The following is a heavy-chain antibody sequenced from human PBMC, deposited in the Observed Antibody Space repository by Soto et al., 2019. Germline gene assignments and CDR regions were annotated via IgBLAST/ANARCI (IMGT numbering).Heavy chain of an antibody. D-gene: IGHD5-12*01. J-gene: IGHJ6*02. CDR3: ARGGQEWRRSGCGYIYDGLDG. CDR2: ISAYNGNR. Sequence: GASVKVSCPASGYIFGHYGIGWVRQAPGQGLEWVGWISAYNGNRHFAQSVQDRLTMTTDTSTSTAYMELRSLRSDDTAIYYCARGGQEWRRSGCGYIYDGLDGWGQGTTVTVAS. CDR1: GYIFGHYG. V-gene: IGHV1-18*01.